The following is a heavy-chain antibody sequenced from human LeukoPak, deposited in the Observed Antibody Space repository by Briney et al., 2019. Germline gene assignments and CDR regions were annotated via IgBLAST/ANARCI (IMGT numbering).Heavy chain of an antibody. V-gene: IGHV4-39*01. J-gene: IGHJ4*02. CDR1: GGSISSSSYY. D-gene: IGHD1-1*01. CDR3: ARRTTGTTLDYFDY. Sequence: SSETLSLTCTVSGGSISSSSYYWGWIRQPPGKGREWIGSIYYSGSTYYNPSLKSRVTISVDTSKNQFSLKLSSVTAADTAVYYCARRTTGTTLDYFDYWGQGTLVTVSS. CDR2: IYYSGST.